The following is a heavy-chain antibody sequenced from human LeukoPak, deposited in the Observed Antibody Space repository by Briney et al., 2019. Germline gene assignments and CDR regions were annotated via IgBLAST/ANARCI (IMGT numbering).Heavy chain of an antibody. D-gene: IGHD1-20*01. Sequence: ASVKVSCKASGGTFSSYAISWVRQAPGQGLEWMGRIIPILGIANYAQKFQGRVTITADKSTSTAYMELSSLRSEDTAVYYCARGAGITGTPFDYWGREPWSPSPQ. CDR1: GGTFSSYA. CDR2: IIPILGIA. CDR3: ARGAGITGTPFDY. J-gene: IGHJ4*02. V-gene: IGHV1-69*04.